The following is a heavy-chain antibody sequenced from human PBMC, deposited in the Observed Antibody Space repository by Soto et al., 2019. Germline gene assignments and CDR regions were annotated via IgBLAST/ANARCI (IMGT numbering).Heavy chain of an antibody. D-gene: IGHD5-18*01. CDR1: GGSVGSGEYY. Sequence: QVQLQESGPGLVKPSQTLSLACTVSGGSVGSGEYYYSWIRQPPGKGLEWIGYIYDSGITNYTPSLKGRVTMSLDRSNNQVSLKLSSVTAADTAVYFCARDVAHGYTENVWGQGTMVNVSS. CDR2: IYDSGIT. CDR3: ARDVAHGYTENV. V-gene: IGHV4-30-4*01. J-gene: IGHJ3*01.